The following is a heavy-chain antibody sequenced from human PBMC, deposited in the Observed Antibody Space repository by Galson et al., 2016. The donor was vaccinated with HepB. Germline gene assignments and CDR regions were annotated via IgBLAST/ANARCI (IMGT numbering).Heavy chain of an antibody. CDR1: GFTFSNYA. J-gene: IGHJ3*01. CDR2: ISGTGGTT. D-gene: IGHD3-3*01. Sequence: SLRLSCAASGFTFSNYAMSWVRQAPGKGLELVSGISGTGGTTYYADSVKGRFTISRDNSKNTLYLRMNSLRAEDTAVYYCAKGDDFWSGYYGGLWGQGTMVTVSS. V-gene: IGHV3-23*01. CDR3: AKGDDFWSGYYGGL.